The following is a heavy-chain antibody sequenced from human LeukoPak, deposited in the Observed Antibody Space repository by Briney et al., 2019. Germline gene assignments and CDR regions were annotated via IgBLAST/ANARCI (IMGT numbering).Heavy chain of an antibody. CDR2: IYHSGST. J-gene: IGHJ4*02. D-gene: IGHD3-10*01. CDR1: GGSISSGGYS. V-gene: IGHV4-30-2*01. Sequence: SETLSLTCAVSGGSISSGGYSWSWIRQPPGKGLEWIGYIYHSGSTYYNPSLKSRVTISVDRSKNQFSLKLSSVTAADTAVYYCARTDTYGSGSYEYYFDYWGQGTLVTVSS. CDR3: ARTDTYGSGSYEYYFDY.